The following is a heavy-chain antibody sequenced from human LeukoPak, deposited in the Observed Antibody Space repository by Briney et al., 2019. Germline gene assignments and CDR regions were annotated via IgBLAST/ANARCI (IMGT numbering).Heavy chain of an antibody. Sequence: SETLSLTCTVSGGSISSYYWSWIRQPPGKGLEWIGYIYYSGSTNYNPSLKNRVTISVDTSKNQFSLKLSSVTAADTAVYYCARTWTYSSSWYFDYWGQGTLVTVSS. CDR3: ARTWTYSSSWYFDY. D-gene: IGHD6-13*01. CDR1: GGSISSYY. V-gene: IGHV4-59*01. CDR2: IYYSGST. J-gene: IGHJ4*02.